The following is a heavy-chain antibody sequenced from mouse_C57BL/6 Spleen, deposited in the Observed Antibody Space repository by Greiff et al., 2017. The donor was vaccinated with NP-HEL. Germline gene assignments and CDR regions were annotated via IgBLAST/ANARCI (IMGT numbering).Heavy chain of an antibody. D-gene: IGHD1-1*01. CDR1: GFNIKDDY. J-gene: IGHJ3*01. CDR3: TPPPATEGFAY. V-gene: IGHV14-4*01. Sequence: EVQLQQSGAELVRPGASVKLSCTASGFNIKDDYMHWVKQRPEQGLEWIGWIDPENGDTEYASKFQGKATITADTSSNTAYLQLSSLTSEDTAVDYCTPPPATEGFAYWGQGTLVTVSA. CDR2: IDPENGDT.